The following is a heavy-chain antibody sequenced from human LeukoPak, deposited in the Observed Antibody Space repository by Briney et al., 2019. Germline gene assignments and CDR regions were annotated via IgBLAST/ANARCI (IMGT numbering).Heavy chain of an antibody. D-gene: IGHD6-13*01. CDR3: VRDATVGAAYFDF. CDR1: RFVFSSTG. J-gene: IGHJ4*02. CDR2: IRYDGSDK. V-gene: IGHV3-30*02. Sequence: HPGGSLRLSCAASRFVFSSTGMHWVRQAPGKGLEWVAYIRYDGSDKFYADSVKGRFTISRDNSKNTLSLQMTTLRPDDTAVYYCVRDATVGAAYFDFWGQGALVAVS.